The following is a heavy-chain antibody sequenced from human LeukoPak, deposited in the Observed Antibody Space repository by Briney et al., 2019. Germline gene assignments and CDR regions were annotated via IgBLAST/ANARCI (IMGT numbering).Heavy chain of an antibody. Sequence: GGSLRLSCAASGFTFNNYAMSWVRQAPGRGLEWVSAISGSDAGTYYADSVKGRFTISRDNAKNSLYLQMNSLRAEDTAVYYCAELGITMIGGVWGKGTTVTISS. V-gene: IGHV3-23*01. D-gene: IGHD3-10*02. CDR1: GFTFNNYA. CDR2: ISGSDAGT. J-gene: IGHJ6*04. CDR3: AELGITMIGGV.